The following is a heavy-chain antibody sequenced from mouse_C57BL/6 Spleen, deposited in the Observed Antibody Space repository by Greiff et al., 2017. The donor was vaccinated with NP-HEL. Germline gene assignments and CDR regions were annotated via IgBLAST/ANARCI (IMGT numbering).Heavy chain of an antibody. D-gene: IGHD3-2*02. CDR1: GYTFTSYW. Sequence: QVQLQQPGAELVKPGASVKLSCKASGYTFTSYWMHWVKQRPGQGLEWIGMIHPNSGSTNYNEKFKSKATLTVDTSSSTAYMQLSSLTSEDSAVYYCARKETAQGFDYWGQGTTLTVSS. CDR3: ARKETAQGFDY. CDR2: IHPNSGST. V-gene: IGHV1-64*01. J-gene: IGHJ2*01.